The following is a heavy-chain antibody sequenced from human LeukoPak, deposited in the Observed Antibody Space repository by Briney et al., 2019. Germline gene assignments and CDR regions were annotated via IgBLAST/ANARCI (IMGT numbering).Heavy chain of an antibody. CDR1: GGSFSGYY. J-gene: IGHJ5*02. Sequence: PTETLSLTCAVYGGSFSGYYWSWIRQPPGKGLEWIGEINHSGSTNYNPSLKSRVTISVDTSKSQFSLKLSSVTAADTAVYYCARSTGFWDWFDPWGQGTLVTVSS. V-gene: IGHV4-34*01. CDR3: ARSTGFWDWFDP. D-gene: IGHD3-16*01. CDR2: INHSGST.